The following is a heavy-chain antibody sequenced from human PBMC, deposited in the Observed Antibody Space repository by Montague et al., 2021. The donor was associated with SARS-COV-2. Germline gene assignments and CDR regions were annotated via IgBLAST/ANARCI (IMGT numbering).Heavy chain of an antibody. D-gene: IGHD1-1*01. CDR1: GDSVSSNRPT. Sequence: CAISGDSVSSNRPTSDGHTQYPTKVLESYAGIYYKTKWYNDYAVSVRGRVTINPDTSKNQFSLQLNSVTPEDTAIYYCTSGREGNYNVMDVWGQGTTVTVSS. V-gene: IGHV6-1*01. CDR3: TSGREGNYNVMDV. CDR2: IYYKTKWYN. J-gene: IGHJ6*02.